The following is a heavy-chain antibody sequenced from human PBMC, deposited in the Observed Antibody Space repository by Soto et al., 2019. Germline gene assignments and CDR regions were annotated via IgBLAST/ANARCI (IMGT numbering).Heavy chain of an antibody. CDR2: ISYDGSNK. CDR1: GFTFSSYG. CDR3: AKDPEVATIWDYYYGMDV. V-gene: IGHV3-30*18. D-gene: IGHD5-12*01. J-gene: IGHJ6*02. Sequence: QVQLVESGGGVVQPGRSLRLSCAASGFTFSSYGMHWVRQAPGKGLEWVAVISYDGSNKYYADSVKGRFTISRDNXKXTXCLQMNSLRAEDTAVYYCAKDPEVATIWDYYYGMDVWGQGTTVTVSS.